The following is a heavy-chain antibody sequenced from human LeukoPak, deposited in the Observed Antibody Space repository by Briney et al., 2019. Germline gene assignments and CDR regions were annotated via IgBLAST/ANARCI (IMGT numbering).Heavy chain of an antibody. V-gene: IGHV3-66*02. CDR3: ARDRDYDSSGYYYNDY. J-gene: IGHJ4*02. CDR2: IYSGGST. Sequence: GGSLRLSCAASGFTVSSNYMSWVRQAPGKGLEWVSVIYSGGSTYYADSVKGRFTISRDNSKNTLYLQMNSLGAEDTAVYYCARDRDYDSSGYYYNDYWGQGTLVTVSS. CDR1: GFTVSSNY. D-gene: IGHD3-22*01.